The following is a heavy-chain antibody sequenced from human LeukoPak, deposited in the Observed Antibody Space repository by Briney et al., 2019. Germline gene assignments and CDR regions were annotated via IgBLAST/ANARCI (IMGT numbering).Heavy chain of an antibody. V-gene: IGHV3-64D*06. CDR3: VNGWFGEFF. CDR1: GFTFSNNA. J-gene: IGHJ4*02. CDR2: ISSYGGST. D-gene: IGHD3-10*01. Sequence: GGSLRLSCSASGFTFSNNAMHWVRQAPGKGLESVSGISSYGGSTYYADSVKGRFTISSDNSKNTLYLQMSSLRADDTAVYYCVNGWFGEFFWGQGTLVTVSS.